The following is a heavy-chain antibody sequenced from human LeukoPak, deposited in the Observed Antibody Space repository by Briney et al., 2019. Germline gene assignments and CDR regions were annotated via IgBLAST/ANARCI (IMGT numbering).Heavy chain of an antibody. CDR2: ISISGANT. CDR3: AKARYSYGRVES. CDR1: GFAFSSYA. Sequence: GGSLRLSCAASGFAFSSYAMSWVRQSPGKGLEWVSAISISGANTYHADSVKGRFTISRDNSKNTLYLHMNSLRSEDTAVYYCAKARYSYGRVESWGQGTLVTVSS. D-gene: IGHD5-18*01. J-gene: IGHJ4*02. V-gene: IGHV3-23*01.